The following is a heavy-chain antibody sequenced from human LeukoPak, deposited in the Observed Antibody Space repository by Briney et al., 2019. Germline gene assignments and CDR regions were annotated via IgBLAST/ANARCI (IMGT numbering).Heavy chain of an antibody. CDR1: GFTVSSNY. J-gene: IGHJ4*02. CDR3: ARDRGGNSNGGFDY. D-gene: IGHD2-21*02. V-gene: IGHV3-66*01. Sequence: PGGSLRLSCAASGFTVSSNYMSWVRQAPGKGLEWVSVIYSGGSTYYADSVKGRFTISRDNSKNTLYLQMNSLRAEDTAVYYCARDRGGNSNGGFDYWGQGTLVTVSS. CDR2: IYSGGST.